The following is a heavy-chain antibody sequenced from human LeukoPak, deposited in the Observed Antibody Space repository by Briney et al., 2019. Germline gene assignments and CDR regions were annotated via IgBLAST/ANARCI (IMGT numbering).Heavy chain of an antibody. J-gene: IGHJ3*02. Sequence: GGSLRLSCAASGFTFSSYAMSWVRQAPGKGLEWVSAISGSGGSTYYADSVKGRFTISRGNSKNTLYLQMNSLRAEDTAVYYCAKHTATYGSGSRQAFDIWGQGTMVTVSS. CDR1: GFTFSSYA. CDR2: ISGSGGST. D-gene: IGHD3-10*01. V-gene: IGHV3-23*01. CDR3: AKHTATYGSGSRQAFDI.